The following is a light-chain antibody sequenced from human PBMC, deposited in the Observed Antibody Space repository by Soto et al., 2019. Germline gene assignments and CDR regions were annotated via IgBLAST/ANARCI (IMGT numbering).Light chain of an antibody. Sequence: IEMTQSPASLSASVGDRVTIPCRASENIKQYVNWFQHKPGKAPKLLIFGATSLQNGVPSRFSGSGSGTEFTLTISSLPPEDFATYFCQQSDSMPYTFGQGTKLEIK. J-gene: IGKJ2*01. CDR2: GAT. V-gene: IGKV1-39*01. CDR1: ENIKQY. CDR3: QQSDSMPYT.